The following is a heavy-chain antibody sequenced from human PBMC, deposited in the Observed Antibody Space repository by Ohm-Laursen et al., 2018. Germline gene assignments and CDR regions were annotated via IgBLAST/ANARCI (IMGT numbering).Heavy chain of an antibody. CDR1: GFTFRSFD. J-gene: IGHJ2*01. CDR2: IGTASDT. Sequence: LSLTCAASGFTFRSFDMHWVRQATGKGLEWVSAIGTASDTYYPGSVKGRFTISRENAKNSLYLQMNSLRAGDTAVYYCARRADSSGYWYFDLWGRGTLVTVSS. CDR3: ARRADSSGYWYFDL. D-gene: IGHD3-22*01. V-gene: IGHV3-13*01.